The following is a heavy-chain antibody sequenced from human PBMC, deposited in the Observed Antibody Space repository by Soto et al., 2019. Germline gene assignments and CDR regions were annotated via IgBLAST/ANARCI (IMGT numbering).Heavy chain of an antibody. Sequence: EVQLLESGGDLVQPGGSLRLSCAASGFTFSSYAMTWVRQAPGKGLVWVSSISGNGDRTYFADSVKGRFTISRDSSKNTLYLQMNSLRAEDSAVYYCAKSVDNWNYGGYFDYWGHGTLVTVSA. CDR2: ISGNGDRT. CDR1: GFTFSSYA. J-gene: IGHJ4*01. CDR3: AKSVDNWNYGGYFDY. V-gene: IGHV3-23*01. D-gene: IGHD1-1*01.